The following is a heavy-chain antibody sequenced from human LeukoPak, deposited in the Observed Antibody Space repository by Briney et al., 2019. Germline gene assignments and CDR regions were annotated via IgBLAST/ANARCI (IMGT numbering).Heavy chain of an antibody. J-gene: IGHJ4*02. CDR2: VHLDGRT. D-gene: IGHD3-3*01. CDR3: AREGGFYRPLDY. V-gene: IGHV4-4*02. CDR1: GGSVTSTYW. Sequence: KPSETLSLTCGVSGGSVTSTYWWTWVRQPPGKGLEWIGEVHLDGRTNYNPSLKSRLTMSVDLSENHVSLKLTSVTAADTAVYYCAREGGFYRPLDYSGQGTLVTVSS.